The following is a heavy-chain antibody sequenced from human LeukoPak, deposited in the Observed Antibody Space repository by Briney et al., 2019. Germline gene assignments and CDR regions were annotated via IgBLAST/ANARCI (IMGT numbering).Heavy chain of an antibody. Sequence: GGSLRLSCAASGFTFDDYGMSWVRQAPGKGLEWVSGINWNGGSTGYADSVKGRFTISRDNAKNTLYLQMNSLRAEDTAVYYCARDQASGYRFAQWGQGTLVTVSS. J-gene: IGHJ4*02. D-gene: IGHD3-22*01. CDR3: ARDQASGYRFAQ. V-gene: IGHV3-20*04. CDR1: GFTFDDYG. CDR2: INWNGGST.